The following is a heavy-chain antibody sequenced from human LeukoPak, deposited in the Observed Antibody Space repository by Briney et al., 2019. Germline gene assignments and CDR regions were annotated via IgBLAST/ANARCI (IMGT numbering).Heavy chain of an antibody. CDR1: GFTVSSNY. CDR3: ARQEDDILTGYLGAFDY. Sequence: GGSLRLSCAASGFTVSSNYMSWVRQAPGKGLEWVSVIYSGGSTYYADSVKGRFTISRDNSKNTLYLQMNSLRAEDTAVYYCARQEDDILTGYLGAFDYWGQGTLVTVSS. CDR2: IYSGGST. D-gene: IGHD3-9*01. J-gene: IGHJ4*02. V-gene: IGHV3-53*01.